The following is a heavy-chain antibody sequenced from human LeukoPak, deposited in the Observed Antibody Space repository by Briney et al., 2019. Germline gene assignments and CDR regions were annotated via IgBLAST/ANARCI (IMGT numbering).Heavy chain of an antibody. V-gene: IGHV4-39*01. CDR1: GGSISSSSYY. CDR2: IYYSGST. J-gene: IGHJ4*02. Sequence: SETLSLTCTVSGGSISSSSYYWGWIRQPPGTGLEWIGSIYYSGSTYYNPSLKSRVTISVDTSKNQFSLKLSSVTAADTAVYYCASSDILTGYVYWGQGTLVTVSS. D-gene: IGHD3-9*01. CDR3: ASSDILTGYVY.